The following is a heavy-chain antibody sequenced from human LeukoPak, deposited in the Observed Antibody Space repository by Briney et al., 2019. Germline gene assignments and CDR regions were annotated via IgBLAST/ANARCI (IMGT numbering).Heavy chain of an antibody. Sequence: GGSLRLSCAASGFTFSSYEMNWVRQAPGKGLEWVSYISSSGSTIYYADSVKGRFTISRDNAKNSLYLQMNNLRAEDTAVYYCATGGWLLSYWGQGSLVTVSS. CDR2: ISSSGSTI. V-gene: IGHV3-48*03. D-gene: IGHD3-9*01. J-gene: IGHJ4*02. CDR3: ATGGWLLSY. CDR1: GFTFSSYE.